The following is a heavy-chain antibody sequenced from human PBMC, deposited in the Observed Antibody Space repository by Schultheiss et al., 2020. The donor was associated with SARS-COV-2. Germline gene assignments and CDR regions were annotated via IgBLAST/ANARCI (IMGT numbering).Heavy chain of an antibody. CDR2: ISGSGGST. D-gene: IGHD3-22*01. V-gene: IGHV3-23*01. CDR1: GFSLSTYA. J-gene: IGHJ5*02. CDR3: AKGGYYDSSGYYH. Sequence: GGSLRLSCAASGFSLSTYAMSWVRQAPGKGLEWVSAISGSGGSTYYADSVKGRFTISRDNSKNTLYLQMNSLRAEDTAVYYCAKGGYYDSSGYYHWGQGTLVTVAS.